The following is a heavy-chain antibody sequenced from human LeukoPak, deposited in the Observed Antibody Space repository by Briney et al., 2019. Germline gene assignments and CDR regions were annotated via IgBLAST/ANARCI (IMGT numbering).Heavy chain of an antibody. V-gene: IGHV4-39*01. CDR3: ARHIGADYGGRHYYYYYMDV. J-gene: IGHJ6*03. D-gene: IGHD4-23*01. CDR2: FSYSGST. Sequence: PSETLSLTCTVSGDSLSSSSYYWGWIRPPPGKELAWIGSFSYSGSTYYHPSLKSRVNISVDTSKNQFSLKLSSVTAADTAVYYCARHIGADYGGRHYYYYYMDVWGKGTTVSVSS. CDR1: GDSLSSSSYY.